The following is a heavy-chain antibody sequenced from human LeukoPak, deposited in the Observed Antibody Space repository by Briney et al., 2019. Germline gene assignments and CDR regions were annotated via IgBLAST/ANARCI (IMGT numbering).Heavy chain of an antibody. CDR1: GYTLTNYY. Sequence: ASVKVSCKASGYTLTNYYMYWVRQAPGQGLEWMGVINPSGGTTNYAQNFQGRVTMTRGTSTSTVYMELSSLRSEDTAVYYCAREEAFCGGDCYPPFDYWGQGTLVTVSS. CDR3: AREEAFCGGDCYPPFDY. J-gene: IGHJ4*02. D-gene: IGHD2-21*02. V-gene: IGHV1-46*01. CDR2: INPSGGTT.